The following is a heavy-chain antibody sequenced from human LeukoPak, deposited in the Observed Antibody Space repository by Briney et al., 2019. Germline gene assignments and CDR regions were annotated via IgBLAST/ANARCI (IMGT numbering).Heavy chain of an antibody. CDR1: GFTFSSYW. J-gene: IGHJ6*02. V-gene: IGHV3-7*03. D-gene: IGHD3-16*01. CDR3: ARGGGLDV. CDR2: INHNGNVN. Sequence: GGSLRLSCAASGFTFSSYWMNWARQAPGKGLEWVASINHNGNVNYYVDSVKGRFTISRDNAKNPLYLQMSNLRAEDTAVYFCARGGGLDVWGQGASVTVSS.